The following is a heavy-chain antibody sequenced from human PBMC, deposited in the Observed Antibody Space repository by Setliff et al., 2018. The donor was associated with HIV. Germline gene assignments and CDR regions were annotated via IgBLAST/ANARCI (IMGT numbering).Heavy chain of an antibody. J-gene: IGHJ4*02. Sequence: PGESLKISCQGSGYTFSTYWIAWVRQTPGKGMDWVGLIYPDKSDTKYRPSLQGQVTISADKSIATAYLQWNNLKASDPALYYCARLRHNRPWLVVNSPLDSWGQGTLVTVSS. CDR3: ARLRHNRPWLVVNSPLDS. V-gene: IGHV5-51*01. D-gene: IGHD6-19*01. CDR2: IYPDKSDT. CDR1: GYTFSTYW.